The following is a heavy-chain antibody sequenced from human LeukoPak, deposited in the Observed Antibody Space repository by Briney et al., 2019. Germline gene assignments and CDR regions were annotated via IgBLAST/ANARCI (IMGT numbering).Heavy chain of an antibody. CDR2: ISYDGSNK. J-gene: IGHJ3*02. CDR3: AREEVVVVPAATDAFDI. V-gene: IGHV3-30*04. Sequence: PGRSLRLSCAASGFTFSSYAMHWVRQAPGKGLEWVAVISYDGSNKYYADSVKGRFTISRDNSKNTLYLQMNSLRAEDTAVYYCAREEVVVVPAATDAFDIWGQGTMVTVSS. D-gene: IGHD2-2*01. CDR1: GFTFSSYA.